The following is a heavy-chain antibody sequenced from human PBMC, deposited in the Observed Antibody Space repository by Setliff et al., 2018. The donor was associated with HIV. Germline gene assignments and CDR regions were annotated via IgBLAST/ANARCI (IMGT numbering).Heavy chain of an antibody. CDR3: ARVDSSTPRAVDI. J-gene: IGHJ3*02. Sequence: LSLTCTVSGGSISNTNYYWGWIRQPPGKGLEWIGNIFHNGNTYYNATLESRVAISVDTSKRQFSLRMNSVTAADTAVYYCARVDSSTPRAVDIWGQGTMVTVSS. V-gene: IGHV4-39*01. CDR1: GGSISNTNYY. D-gene: IGHD5-12*01. CDR2: IFHNGNT.